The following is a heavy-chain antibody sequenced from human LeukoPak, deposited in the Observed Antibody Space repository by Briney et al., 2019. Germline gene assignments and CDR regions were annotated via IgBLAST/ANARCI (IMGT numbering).Heavy chain of an antibody. D-gene: IGHD5-12*01. J-gene: IGHJ4*02. Sequence: RSGGSLRLSCAASGFTVSSNYMSWVRQAPGKGLDWVSAIIASGGSTSYADSVKGRFTISRDNSKNTLYLQMNSLRAVDTAVYYCASQTSGYSGYSSHYWGQGTLVTVSS. CDR3: ASQTSGYSGYSSHY. V-gene: IGHV3-53*01. CDR2: IASGGST. CDR1: GFTVSSNY.